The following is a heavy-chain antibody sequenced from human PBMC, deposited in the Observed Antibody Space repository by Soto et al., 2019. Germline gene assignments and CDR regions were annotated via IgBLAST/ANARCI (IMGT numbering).Heavy chain of an antibody. CDR1: GSTLSGYA. CDR3: ARRARPDFYYMDV. V-gene: IGHV3-64*01. D-gene: IGHD6-6*01. CDR2: ISSNGVGT. Sequence: LRLSCAASGSTLSGYAMDWVXQAPGKGLEYVSGISSNGVGTYYANSVQGRFTISRDNSKNTVYLQMGSLRPEDMAVYYCARRARPDFYYMDVWGKGTTVTVSS. J-gene: IGHJ6*03.